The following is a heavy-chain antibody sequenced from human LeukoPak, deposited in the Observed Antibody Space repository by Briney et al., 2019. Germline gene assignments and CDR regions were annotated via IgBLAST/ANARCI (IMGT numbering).Heavy chain of an antibody. D-gene: IGHD4-11*01. V-gene: IGHV3-23*01. CDR1: RVTFTRDT. J-gene: IGHJ4*02. CDR2: IGACGTFT. Sequence: PLGCLRLSSTASRVTFTRDTTSTVPETPRKRLWNGSGIGACGTFTYYADSVKGLFTIFRDNSRNTLYLQMNSLRADDTAVYYCAKDLDYTTYGYYSDYWGQGTLVTVSS. CDR3: AKDLDYTTYGYYSDY.